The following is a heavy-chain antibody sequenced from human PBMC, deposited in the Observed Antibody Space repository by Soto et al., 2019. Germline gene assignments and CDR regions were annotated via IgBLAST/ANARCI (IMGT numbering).Heavy chain of an antibody. V-gene: IGHV3-23*01. J-gene: IGHJ4*02. D-gene: IGHD6-19*01. CDR3: AKSVAVAGWFDY. Sequence: SLRLSCAASGFTFSSYAMSWVRQAPGKGLEWVSAISGSGGSTYYADSVKGRFTISRDNSKNTLYLQMNSLRAEDTAVYYCAKSVAVAGWFDYWGQGTLVTVSS. CDR2: ISGSGGST. CDR1: GFTFSSYA.